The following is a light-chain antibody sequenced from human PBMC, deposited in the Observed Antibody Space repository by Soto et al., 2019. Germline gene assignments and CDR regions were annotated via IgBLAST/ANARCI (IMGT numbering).Light chain of an antibody. CDR1: SSDVGAYNY. CDR2: DVS. CDR3: SSDASSSVVV. J-gene: IGLJ3*02. V-gene: IGLV2-14*03. Sequence: QSVLTQPASVSGSPGQSITISCPGTSSDVGAYNYVSWYQQHPGKGHKLFVSDVSDRPSGVPERFSGYQSGNTSALTISWLQTEDEADYYCSSDASSSVVVFGGGTKVTVL.